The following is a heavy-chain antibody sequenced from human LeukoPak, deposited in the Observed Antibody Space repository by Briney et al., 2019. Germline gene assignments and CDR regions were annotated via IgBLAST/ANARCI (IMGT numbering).Heavy chain of an antibody. D-gene: IGHD3-10*01. CDR3: AKDKTLYGSGRTYFDY. V-gene: IGHV3-23*01. Sequence: PGGSLRLSCAASGFTFSSYAMSWVRQAPGKGLEWVSAISGSGGSTYYADSVKGRFTISRDNSKNTLYLQMNSLRAEDTAVYYCAKDKTLYGSGRTYFDYWGQGTLVTVSS. CDR2: ISGSGGST. CDR1: GFTFSSYA. J-gene: IGHJ4*02.